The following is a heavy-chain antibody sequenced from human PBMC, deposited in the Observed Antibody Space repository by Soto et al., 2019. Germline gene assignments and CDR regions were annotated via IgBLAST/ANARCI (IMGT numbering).Heavy chain of an antibody. CDR1: GGSISSYY. D-gene: IGHD2-15*01. Sequence: PSETLSLTCIVSGGSISSYYWSWIRQPPGKGLEWIGYIYYSGSTKYNPSLKSRVTISVDTSKNQFSLKLNSVSAADTAVYYCARGSCESPRRWFDPWGQGTPVTVSS. CDR2: IYYSGST. J-gene: IGHJ5*02. V-gene: IGHV4-59*01. CDR3: ARGSCESPRRWFDP.